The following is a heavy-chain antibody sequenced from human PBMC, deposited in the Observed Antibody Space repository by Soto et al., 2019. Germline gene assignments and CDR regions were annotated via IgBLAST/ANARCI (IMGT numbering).Heavy chain of an antibody. D-gene: IGHD5-18*01. CDR3: ARGPGYSYGYSVYYYYYGMDV. CDR1: GGSLSGVY. Sequence: SETLSLTCVVYGGSLSGVYWTWIRQPPGKGLEWIGEINHSGSTNYSPSLESRVTISLDTPNNQFSLKLSSVTAADTAVYYCARGPGYSYGYSVYYYYYGMDVWGQGTTVTVS. J-gene: IGHJ6*02. V-gene: IGHV4-34*01. CDR2: INHSGST.